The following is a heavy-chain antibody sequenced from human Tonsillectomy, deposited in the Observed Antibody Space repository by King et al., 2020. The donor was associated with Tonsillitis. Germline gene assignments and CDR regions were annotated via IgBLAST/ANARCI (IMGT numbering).Heavy chain of an antibody. CDR3: ARASSYFDY. CDR2: IHYSGST. Sequence: QLQESAPGLVKPSETLSLTCTVSGASINTYYWSWIRQPPGKGLEWIGYIHYSGSTNYNPSLKSRVTISVDTSKNQFSLRLSSVTSADTAVYYCARASSYFDYWGQGTLVTVSS. CDR1: GASINTYY. J-gene: IGHJ4*02. V-gene: IGHV4-59*01.